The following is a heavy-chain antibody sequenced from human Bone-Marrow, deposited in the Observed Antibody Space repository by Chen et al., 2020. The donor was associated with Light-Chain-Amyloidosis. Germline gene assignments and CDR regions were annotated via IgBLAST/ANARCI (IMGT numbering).Heavy chain of an antibody. CDR2: MWNDGSNK. CDR1: GLPFNTYG. D-gene: IGHD4-17*01. CDR3: ASAYYGVNLIGQ. Sequence: QVQLVESGGGVVQPGTSLRLSCAASGLPFNTYGMHWVRQAPGKGLEWVAYMWNDGSNKYYGDSVKGRFTISRDNSKNTLYLQMNSLRAEDTAVYYCASAYYGVNLIGQWGQGTLVTVSS. V-gene: IGHV3-33*01. J-gene: IGHJ4*02.